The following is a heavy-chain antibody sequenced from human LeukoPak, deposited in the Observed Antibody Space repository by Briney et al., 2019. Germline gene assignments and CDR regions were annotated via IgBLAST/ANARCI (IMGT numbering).Heavy chain of an antibody. V-gene: IGHV3-33*01. D-gene: IGHD6-13*01. J-gene: IGHJ4*02. CDR3: ARSNSNSRFDYFDY. CDR2: IWYDGSNK. Sequence: GGSLRLSCAAPGFTFSSYGMHWVRQAPGKGLEWVAVIWYDGSNKYYADSVKGRFTISRDNSKNTLYLQMNSLRVEDTAVYYCARSNSNSRFDYFDYWGQGTLVTVSS. CDR1: GFTFSSYG.